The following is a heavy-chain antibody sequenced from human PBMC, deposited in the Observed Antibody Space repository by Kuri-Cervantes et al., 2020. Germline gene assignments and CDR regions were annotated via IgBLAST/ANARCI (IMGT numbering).Heavy chain of an antibody. V-gene: IGHV1-2*02. CDR3: ASDYGGANPKDGFDP. CDR1: GYTFTGYY. J-gene: IGHJ5*02. CDR2: INPNSGGT. D-gene: IGHD4-23*01. Sequence: ASVKVSCKASGYTFTGYYMHWVRQAPGQGLEWMGWINPNSGGTNYAQKLQGRVTMTTDTSTSTAYMELRSLRSDDTAVYYCASDYGGANPKDGFDPWGQGTLVTVSS.